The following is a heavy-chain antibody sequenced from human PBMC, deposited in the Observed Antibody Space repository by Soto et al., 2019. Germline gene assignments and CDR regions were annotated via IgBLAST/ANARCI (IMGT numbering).Heavy chain of an antibody. CDR3: ARGKLIYCSGGSCYYNWFDP. V-gene: IGHV1-3*01. J-gene: IGHJ5*02. CDR2: INAGNGNT. D-gene: IGHD2-15*01. CDR1: GYTFTSYA. Sequence: GASVKVSCKASGYTFTSYAMHWVRQAPGQRLEWMGWINAGNGNTKYSQKFQGRVTITRDTSASTAYMEPSSLRSEDTAVYYCARGKLIYCSGGSCYYNWFDPWGQGTLVTVSS.